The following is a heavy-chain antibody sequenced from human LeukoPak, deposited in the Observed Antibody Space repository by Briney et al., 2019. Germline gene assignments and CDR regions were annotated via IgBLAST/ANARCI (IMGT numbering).Heavy chain of an antibody. J-gene: IGHJ6*02. CDR2: MNPNSGNT. V-gene: IGHV1-8*01. CDR3: ARDRYCSSTSCYFYYYYGMDV. Sequence: ASVKVSCKASGYTFTSYDINWVRQATGQGLEWMGWMNPNSGNTGYAQKFQGRVTMTRNTSISTAYMELSSLRSEDTAVYYCARDRYCSSTSCYFYYYYGMDVWGQGTTVTVSS. D-gene: IGHD2-2*01. CDR1: GYTFTSYD.